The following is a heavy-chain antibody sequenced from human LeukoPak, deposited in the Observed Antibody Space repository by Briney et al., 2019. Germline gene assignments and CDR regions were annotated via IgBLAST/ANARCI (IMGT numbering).Heavy chain of an antibody. CDR2: IHSDGIST. V-gene: IGHV3-74*03. D-gene: IGHD3-22*01. CDR3: ARAYYYDSSGYPLEAFDI. Sequence: GGSLRLSCAASGFTFSNTWMHWVRQAPGKGLVWVSRIHSDGISTTYADSVKGRFTISRDNAKNTLYLQMNSLRAEDTAVYYCARAYYYDSSGYPLEAFDIWGQGTMVTVSS. J-gene: IGHJ3*02. CDR1: GFTFSNTW.